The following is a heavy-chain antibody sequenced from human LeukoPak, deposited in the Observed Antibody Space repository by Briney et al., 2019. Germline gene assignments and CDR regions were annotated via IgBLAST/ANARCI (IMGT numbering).Heavy chain of an antibody. CDR2: INPNSGGT. Sequence: ASVKVSCKASGYTFTGYYMHWVRQAPGQGLEWMGRINPNSGGTNYAQKLQGRVTMTTDTSTSTAYMELRSLRSDDTAVYYCARSWNDGGYFDYWGQGTLVTVSS. D-gene: IGHD1-1*01. J-gene: IGHJ4*02. V-gene: IGHV1-2*06. CDR3: ARSWNDGGYFDY. CDR1: GYTFTGYY.